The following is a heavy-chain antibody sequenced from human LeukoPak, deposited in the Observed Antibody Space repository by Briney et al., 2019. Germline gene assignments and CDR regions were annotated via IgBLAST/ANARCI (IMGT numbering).Heavy chain of an antibody. D-gene: IGHD4-17*01. V-gene: IGHV1-2*02. J-gene: IGHJ6*03. CDR2: INPDSGGT. CDR3: ASGYSDYADYSNYYMDV. CDR1: GYSFTGYY. Sequence: ASVKVSCKASGYSFTGYYMHWVRQAPGHGLEWMGWINPDSGGTNYAQKFQGRVTMTRDTSITTAYMELSRLTSDDTAVYYCASGYSDYADYSNYYMDVWGKGTTVTVSS.